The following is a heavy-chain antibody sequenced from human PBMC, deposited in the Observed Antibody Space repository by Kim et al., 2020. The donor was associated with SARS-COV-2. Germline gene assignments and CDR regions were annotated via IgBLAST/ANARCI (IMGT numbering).Heavy chain of an antibody. D-gene: IGHD6-13*01. J-gene: IGHJ4*02. V-gene: IGHV3-11*01. CDR3: ARGGSSWYPLYYFDY. Sequence: DSVQGRFTISKETAKHTLCLQMNSLRAEDTAVYYCARGGSSWYPLYYFDYWGQGTLVTVSS.